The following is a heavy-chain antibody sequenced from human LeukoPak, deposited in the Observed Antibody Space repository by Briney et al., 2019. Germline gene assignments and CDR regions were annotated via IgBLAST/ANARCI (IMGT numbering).Heavy chain of an antibody. CDR1: GGSISSYY. J-gene: IGHJ4*02. D-gene: IGHD3-16*02. CDR3: ARGPVSYFFDY. CDR2: IFSSGST. V-gene: IGHV4-59*01. Sequence: SETLSLTCTISGGSISSYYWSWIRQPPGKGLEWIGYIFSSGSTNYNPSLKSRVTMSLDTSKNQFSLKLSSVTAADTAMYFCARGPVSYFFDYWGQGTLATVSS.